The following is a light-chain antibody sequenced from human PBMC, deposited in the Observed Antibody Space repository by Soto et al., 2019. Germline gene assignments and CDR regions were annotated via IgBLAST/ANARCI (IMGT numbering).Light chain of an antibody. J-gene: IGKJ1*01. Sequence: DIQMTQSPSTLSASVGDRVTITCRASQSIGVWLAWYQQKPGTAPKLLIYKTSTLDSGVPLSFIGSGSGTEFTLTISSLQPDDFATYYCQQYINYFRTFGQGTKVEIK. CDR2: KTS. CDR3: QQYINYFRT. V-gene: IGKV1-5*03. CDR1: QSIGVW.